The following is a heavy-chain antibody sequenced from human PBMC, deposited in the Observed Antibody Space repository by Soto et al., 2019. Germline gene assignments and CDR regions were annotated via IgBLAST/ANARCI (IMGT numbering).Heavy chain of an antibody. CDR1: GFTFSNYC. CDR3: ATSLDV. Sequence: GGSLILSYASSGFTFSNYCMHWVRQAPGKGLEWVALISHDGKNTYYADSVKGRFTISRDNAKNSLYLQMNSLRAEDTAVYYCATSLDVWGQGTTVTVSS. V-gene: IGHV3-30*03. CDR2: ISHDGKNT. J-gene: IGHJ6*02.